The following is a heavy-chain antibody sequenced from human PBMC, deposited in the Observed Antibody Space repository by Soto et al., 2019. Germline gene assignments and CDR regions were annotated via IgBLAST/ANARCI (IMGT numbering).Heavy chain of an antibody. CDR2: ISAYNGNT. CDR1: GYTFTSYG. Sequence: QVQLVQSGAEVKKPGASVKVSCKASGYTFTSYGISWVRQAPGQGLEWMGWISAYNGNTNYAQKLQGRVTMTTDTSTSTAYRELRSLRSDDTAVYYCARYSGYDPRLPPGYDYYYGMDVWGQGTTVTVSS. CDR3: ARYSGYDPRLPPGYDYYYGMDV. V-gene: IGHV1-18*01. D-gene: IGHD5-12*01. J-gene: IGHJ6*02.